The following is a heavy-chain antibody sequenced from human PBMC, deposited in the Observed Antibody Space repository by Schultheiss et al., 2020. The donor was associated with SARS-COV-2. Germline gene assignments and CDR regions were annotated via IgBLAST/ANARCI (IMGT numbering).Heavy chain of an antibody. CDR1: GYSFTSYW. V-gene: IGHV5-51*01. D-gene: IGHD3-22*01. J-gene: IGHJ6*02. CDR2: IYPGDSDT. CDR3: ARLPYYYDSSGWYYYGMDV. Sequence: GGSLRLSCKGSGYSFTSYWIDWVRQMPGKGLEWMGIIYPGDSDTRYSPSFQGQVTISADKSISTAYLQWSSLKASDTAMYYCARLPYYYDSSGWYYYGMDVWGQGTTVTVSS.